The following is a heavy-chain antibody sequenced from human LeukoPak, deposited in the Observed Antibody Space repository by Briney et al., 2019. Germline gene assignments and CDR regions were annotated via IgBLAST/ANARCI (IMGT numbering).Heavy chain of an antibody. V-gene: IGHV3-23*01. CDR1: GFTFSSSA. CDR3: ASRKSLIY. J-gene: IGHJ4*02. Sequence: GGSLRLSCAASGFTFSSSAMSWVRQAPGKGLEWVSAISNNGGYTYYADSVQGRFTISRDNSKSTLCLQMNSLRAEDTAVYYCASRKSLIYWGQGTLVTVSS. CDR2: ISNNGGYT.